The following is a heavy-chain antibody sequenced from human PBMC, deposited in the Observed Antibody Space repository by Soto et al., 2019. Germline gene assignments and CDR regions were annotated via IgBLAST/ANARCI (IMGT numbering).Heavy chain of an antibody. CDR2: INGDGITT. CDR3: ARDKAYGLDV. CDR1: EFAFSTYW. Sequence: EVQLVESGGGLVQPGGSLRLSCAASEFAFSTYWMHWVRQVPGKGLVWVSRINGDGITTSYADSAKGRFTISRDNAENILYLQMNSLRAEDTAVYYCARDKAYGLDVWGQGTTVTVSS. V-gene: IGHV3-74*01. J-gene: IGHJ6*02.